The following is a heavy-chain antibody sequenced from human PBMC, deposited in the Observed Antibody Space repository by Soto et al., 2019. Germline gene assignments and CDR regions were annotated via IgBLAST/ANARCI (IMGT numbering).Heavy chain of an antibody. D-gene: IGHD6-6*01. CDR1: GYSFTSYW. V-gene: IGHV5-51*01. CDR3: ARRRSSSDYYYYGMDV. J-gene: IGHJ6*02. Sequence: GESLKISCKGSGYSFTSYWIGWVRQMPGKGLEWMGIIYPGDSDTRYSPSFQGQVTISADKSISTAYLQWSSLKASDTAMYYCARRRSSSDYYYYGMDVWGQGTTVTVSS. CDR2: IYPGDSDT.